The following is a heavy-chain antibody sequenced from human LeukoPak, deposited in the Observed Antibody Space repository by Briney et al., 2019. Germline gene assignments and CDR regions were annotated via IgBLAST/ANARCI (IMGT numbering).Heavy chain of an antibody. V-gene: IGHV7-4-1*01. CDR3: ARAGGYYYDSSGQAAYFDY. Sequence: GASVKVSCKASGYTFTSYAMNWVRQAPGQGLEWMGWINTNTGNLTYAQGFTGRFVFSLDTSVSTAYLQIGSLKAEDTAVYYCARAGGYYYDSSGQAAYFDYWAREPWSPSPQ. CDR2: INTNTGNL. D-gene: IGHD3-22*01. CDR1: GYTFTSYA. J-gene: IGHJ4*02.